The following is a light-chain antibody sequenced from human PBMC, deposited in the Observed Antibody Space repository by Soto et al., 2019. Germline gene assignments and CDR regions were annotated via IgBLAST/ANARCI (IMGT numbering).Light chain of an antibody. Sequence: QSVLTQPASVSGSPGQSITISCTGTSSDVGGYNYVSWYQQHPGKAPKLMIYDVSNRPSGVSNRFSGSKSGNTASLTISGLQAEDEADYYCSSYISRSTYVFGTGTKVTVL. CDR1: SSDVGGYNY. CDR2: DVS. V-gene: IGLV2-14*01. CDR3: SSYISRSTYV. J-gene: IGLJ1*01.